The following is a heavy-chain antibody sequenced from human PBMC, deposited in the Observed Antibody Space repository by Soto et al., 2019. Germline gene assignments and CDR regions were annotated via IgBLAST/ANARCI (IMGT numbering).Heavy chain of an antibody. D-gene: IGHD6-19*01. Sequence: QVQLQESGPGLVKPSETLSLTCTVSGGSISSYYWSWIRQHPGKGLEWIGYIYYSGSTNYNPSLKSRVTISVDTSKNQFSLKLSSVTAADTAVYYCASFGWYIGGAFDIWGQGTMVTVSS. CDR1: GGSISSYY. CDR2: IYYSGST. V-gene: IGHV4-59*08. CDR3: ASFGWYIGGAFDI. J-gene: IGHJ3*02.